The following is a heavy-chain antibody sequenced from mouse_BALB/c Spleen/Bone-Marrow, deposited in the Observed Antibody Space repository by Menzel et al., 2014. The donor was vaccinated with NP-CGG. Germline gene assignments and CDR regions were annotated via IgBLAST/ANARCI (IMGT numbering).Heavy chain of an antibody. CDR2: ISSGGSYT. D-gene: IGHD1-1*01. CDR3: ARPTTVVATGGSFDC. CDR1: GFTFSSYG. V-gene: IGHV5-6*01. Sequence: EVKLMESGGDLVKPGGSLKLSCAASGFTFSSYGMSWVRQTPDKRLEWVATISSGGSYTYYPDSVKGRFTISRDNAKNTLYLQMSSLKSEDTAMYYCARPTTVVATGGSFDCWGQGTTLTVSS. J-gene: IGHJ2*01.